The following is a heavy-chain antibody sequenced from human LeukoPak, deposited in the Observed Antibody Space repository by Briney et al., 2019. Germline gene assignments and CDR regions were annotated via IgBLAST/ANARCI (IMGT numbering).Heavy chain of an antibody. D-gene: IGHD3-3*01. J-gene: IGHJ4*02. CDR2: ISGSGGST. CDR1: GGSISSSSYY. Sequence: PSETLSLTCTVSGGSISSSSYYWGWFRQPPGKGLEWVSSISGSGGSTYYADSVKGRFTISRDNSKNTLYLQMNSLRAEDTAVYYCAKDLQSDDFWSGSTFDYWGQGTLVTVSS. CDR3: AKDLQSDDFWSGSTFDY. V-gene: IGHV3-23*01.